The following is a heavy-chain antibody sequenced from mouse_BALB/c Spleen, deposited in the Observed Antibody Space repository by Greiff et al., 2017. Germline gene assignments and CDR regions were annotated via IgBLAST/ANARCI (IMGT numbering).Heavy chain of an antibody. CDR2: ISSGGSYT. J-gene: IGHJ3*01. V-gene: IGHV5-6*01. D-gene: IGHD1-1*01. Sequence: EVKVVESGGDLVKPGGSLKLSCAASGFTFSSYGMSWVRQTPDKRLEWVATISSGGSYTYYPDSVKGRFTISRDNAKNTLYLQMSSLKSEDTAMYYCARHGDYYGSSVLAYWGQGTLVTVSA. CDR3: ARHGDYYGSSVLAY. CDR1: GFTFSSYG.